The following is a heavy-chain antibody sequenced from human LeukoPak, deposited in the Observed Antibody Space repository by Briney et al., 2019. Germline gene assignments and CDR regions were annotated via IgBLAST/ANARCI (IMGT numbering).Heavy chain of an antibody. J-gene: IGHJ4*02. Sequence: ASVKVSCKTSGYTFTGYFMHWVRQAPGQGLEWVGWINPNSGGTNYAQKFRGRVTVTRDTSISTAYMELSSLRSDHTAVYYCARVRTTTGVVYLGDSWGQGTLVTVSS. V-gene: IGHV1-2*02. CDR3: ARVRTTTGVVYLGDS. CDR1: GYTFTGYF. CDR2: INPNSGGT. D-gene: IGHD3-3*01.